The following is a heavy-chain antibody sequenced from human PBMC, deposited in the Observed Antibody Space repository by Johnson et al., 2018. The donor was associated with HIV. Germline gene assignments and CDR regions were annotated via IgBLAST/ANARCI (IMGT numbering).Heavy chain of an antibody. CDR3: ARDESYRKYALTAFDI. CDR2: ISYDGTNK. V-gene: IGHV3-30-3*01. CDR1: GFTFSSYD. Sequence: QVQLVESGGGLVQPGGSLRLSCAASGFTFSSYDMHWVRQAPGKGLEWVALISYDGTNKYYADSVKGRFTISRDDSKNTLYMQMNSLRAEDTAIYYCARDESYRKYALTAFDIWGQGTMVTVSS. J-gene: IGHJ3*02. D-gene: IGHD1-14*01.